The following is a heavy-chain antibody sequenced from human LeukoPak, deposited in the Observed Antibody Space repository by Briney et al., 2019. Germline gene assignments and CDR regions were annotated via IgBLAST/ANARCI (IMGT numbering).Heavy chain of an antibody. D-gene: IGHD5-24*01. Sequence: SETLSLTCTVSGGSISSYYWSWIRQPAGKGLEWIGRIYTSGSTNYNPSLKSRVTISVDTSKNQFSLKLSSVTAADTAVYYCARRAERWLQQYYFNYWSQGTLVTVSP. CDR3: ARRAERWLQQYYFNY. V-gene: IGHV4-4*07. CDR2: IYTSGST. J-gene: IGHJ4*02. CDR1: GGSISSYY.